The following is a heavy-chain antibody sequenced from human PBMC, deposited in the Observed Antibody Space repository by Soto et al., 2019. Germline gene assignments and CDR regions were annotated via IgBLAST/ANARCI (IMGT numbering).Heavy chain of an antibody. V-gene: IGHV1-18*01. D-gene: IGHD1-1*01. J-gene: IGHJ4*02. CDR2: ISAHNGNT. CDR3: ARGRYGDY. Sequence: QVHLVQSGAEVKKPGASVKVSCKGSGYAFTTYGITWVRHAPGQGLEWMGLISAHNGNTNYAQKLQGRVTVTRDTSTSTAYMELRSLRSDDTAVYYCARGRYGDYWGQGALVTVSS. CDR1: GYAFTTYG.